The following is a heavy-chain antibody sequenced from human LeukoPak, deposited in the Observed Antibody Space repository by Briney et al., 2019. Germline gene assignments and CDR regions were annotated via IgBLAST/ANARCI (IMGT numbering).Heavy chain of an antibody. CDR3: AKEALLRGDYVDYVDY. J-gene: IGHJ4*02. D-gene: IGHD4-17*01. V-gene: IGHV3-43*02. Sequence: GGSLTLPCAASGFTFDDYSMLWVRQAPGKGLEWVSLINGDGGSTYYVYSVKRRMTICRDNSKNSLYLQMNSLRTEDTALYYCAKEALLRGDYVDYVDYWGQGTLVTVSS. CDR1: GFTFDDYS. CDR2: INGDGGST.